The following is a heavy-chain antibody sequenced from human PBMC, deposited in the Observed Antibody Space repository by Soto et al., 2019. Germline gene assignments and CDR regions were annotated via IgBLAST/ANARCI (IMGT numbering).Heavy chain of an antibody. Sequence: GGSLRLSSAASGLTFSSYSMNWVRQAPGKGLEWVSSISSSSSYIYYADSVKGRFTISRDNAKNSLYLQMNSLRAEDTAVYYCARHRYCTNGVCYNWFDPWGQGTLVTVSS. CDR1: GLTFSSYS. V-gene: IGHV3-21*01. CDR3: ARHRYCTNGVCYNWFDP. J-gene: IGHJ5*02. D-gene: IGHD2-8*01. CDR2: ISSSSSYI.